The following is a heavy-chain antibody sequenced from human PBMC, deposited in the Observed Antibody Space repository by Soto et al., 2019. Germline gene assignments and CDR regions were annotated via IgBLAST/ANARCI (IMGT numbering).Heavy chain of an antibody. CDR3: TLSTIVGTILRFDF. Sequence: QITLKESGPTLVKPTQTLTLTCTLSGFSLSTSGVGVGWIRQPPGKALEWLALIYWDDHKRYSPSLKSSVTITNDTSKNQVALTMTNMDPVDTATYYCTLSTIVGTILRFDFWGQGTLVTVSS. V-gene: IGHV2-5*02. CDR1: GFSLSTSGVG. J-gene: IGHJ4*02. D-gene: IGHD5-12*01. CDR2: IYWDDHK.